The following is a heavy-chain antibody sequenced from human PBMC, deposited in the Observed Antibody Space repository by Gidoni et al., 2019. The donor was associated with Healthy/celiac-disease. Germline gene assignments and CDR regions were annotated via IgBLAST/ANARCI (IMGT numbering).Heavy chain of an antibody. CDR3: RPSPYYYDSSGYP. D-gene: IGHD3-22*01. J-gene: IGHJ5*02. CDR1: GFTFSSYG. V-gene: IGHV3-30*03. Sequence: QVQLVESGGGVVQPGRSLRLSCAASGFTFSSYGMHWVRQAPGKGLEWLAVISYDGSNKYYADSVKGRFTISRDNSKNTLYLQMNSLRAEDTAVYYCRPSPYYYDSSGYPWGQGTLVTVSS. CDR2: ISYDGSNK.